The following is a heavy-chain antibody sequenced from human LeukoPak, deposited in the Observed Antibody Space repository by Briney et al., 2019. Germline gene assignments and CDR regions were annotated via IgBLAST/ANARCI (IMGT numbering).Heavy chain of an antibody. CDR3: AKVSSSAWYLDY. V-gene: IGHV3-23*01. D-gene: IGHD6-19*01. CDR2: IRDGGDTA. CDR1: GFTFSNYA. J-gene: IGHJ4*02. Sequence: GGSLRLSCAASGFTFSNYAMSWVRQAPGKGLEWVSAIRDGGDTAYYAGSVKGRFTISRDDSKNTLYLQMSSLRAEDTAIYYCAKVSSSAWYLDYWGQGTLVTVSS.